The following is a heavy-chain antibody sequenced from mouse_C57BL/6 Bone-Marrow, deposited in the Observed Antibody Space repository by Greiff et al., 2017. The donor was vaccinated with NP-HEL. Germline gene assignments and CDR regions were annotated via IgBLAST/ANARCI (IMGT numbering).Heavy chain of an antibody. CDR3: ARGYYGRSWYFDV. CDR2: ISYDGSN. J-gene: IGHJ1*03. D-gene: IGHD1-1*02. CDR1: GYSITSGYY. Sequence: EVQLQESGPGLVKPSQSLSLTCSVTGYSITSGYYWNWIRQFPGNKLEWMGYISYDGSNNYNPSLKNRISITRDTSKNQFFLKLNSVTTEDTATYYCARGYYGRSWYFDVWGTGTTVTVSS. V-gene: IGHV3-6*01.